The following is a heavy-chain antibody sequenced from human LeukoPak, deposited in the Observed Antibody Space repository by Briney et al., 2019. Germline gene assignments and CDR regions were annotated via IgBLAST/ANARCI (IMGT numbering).Heavy chain of an antibody. D-gene: IGHD2-15*01. J-gene: IGHJ6*03. V-gene: IGHV4-34*08. CDR1: GFTFSSYA. Sequence: GSLRLSCAASGFTFSSYAMSWIRQPPGKGLEWIGEINHSGSTNYNPSLKSRVTISVDTSKNQFSLKLSSVTAADTAVYYCAAARRGCSGGSCYSDYYYYMDVWGKGTTVTVSS. CDR2: INHSGST. CDR3: AAARRGCSGGSCYSDYYYYMDV.